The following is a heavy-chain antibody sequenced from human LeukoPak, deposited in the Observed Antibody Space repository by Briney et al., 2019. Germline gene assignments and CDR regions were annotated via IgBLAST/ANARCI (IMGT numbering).Heavy chain of an antibody. CDR2: NYSSCST. J-gene: IGHJ4*02. V-gene: IGHV3-53*01. Sequence: PGCSLRLSYAASGFTLSSNYMRWMRQAPGRGLEGVSVNYSSCSTYYTDSVKGRCTISRNNSKNTLNLQMNSLRAEDTAVYYCERVTSWVWFGELRFDYWGQGTLVTVSS. CDR3: ERVTSWVWFGELRFDY. D-gene: IGHD3-10*01. CDR1: GFTLSSNY.